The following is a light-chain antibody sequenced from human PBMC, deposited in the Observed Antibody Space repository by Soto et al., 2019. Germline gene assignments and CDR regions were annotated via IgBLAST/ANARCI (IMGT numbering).Light chain of an antibody. V-gene: IGKV3-20*01. Sequence: VVLTQSPGSLSLSPGDRATLSCMASQSLVNTYVAWYQQKAGQAPRLLIYDASTRATGIPDRFSGSGSGTDFTLTISRLETEDFAVYYCQQYGVSRTFGQGTKVDIK. CDR1: QSLVNTY. CDR2: DAS. J-gene: IGKJ1*01. CDR3: QQYGVSRT.